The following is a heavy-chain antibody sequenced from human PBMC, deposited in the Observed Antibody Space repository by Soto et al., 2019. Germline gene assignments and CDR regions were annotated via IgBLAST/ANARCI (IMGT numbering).Heavy chain of an antibody. CDR2: IYYSGST. D-gene: IGHD3-10*01. J-gene: IGHJ4*02. V-gene: IGHV4-30-4*01. Sequence: QLQLQESGPGLVKPSQTLSLTCTVSGGSISSGDYYWSWIRQPPGKGLEWIGYIYYSGSTYYNPTLKSRATIAVYTSKHQLSLKLGAVTAADTDVYYCARSVGSGVTVYWGQGTLVTVSS. CDR1: GGSISSGDYY. CDR3: ARSVGSGVTVY.